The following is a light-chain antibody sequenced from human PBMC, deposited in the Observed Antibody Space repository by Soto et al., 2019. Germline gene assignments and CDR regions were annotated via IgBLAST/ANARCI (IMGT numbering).Light chain of an antibody. CDR2: QTS. V-gene: IGKV3-11*01. CDR3: HQRQSWPRT. J-gene: IGKJ1*01. Sequence: EIVLTQSPATLSSFPGYRVTLSCRASHCINTRLAWYQHRPGQAPRLLIYQTSRRAAGIPARFSASGSGTDFTLTISDVQPEDFALYYCHQRQSWPRTCGQGTKVDI. CDR1: HCINTR.